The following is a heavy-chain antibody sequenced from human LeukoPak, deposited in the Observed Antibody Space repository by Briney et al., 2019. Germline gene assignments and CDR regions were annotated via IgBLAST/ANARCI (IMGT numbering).Heavy chain of an antibody. CDR1: GGSFSGYY. D-gene: IGHD2-2*03. CDR3: ARGLGYCSSTSCYGVWFDP. V-gene: IGHV4-34*01. J-gene: IGHJ5*02. CDR2: INHSGST. Sequence: SETLSLTCAVYGGSFSGYYWSWIRQPPGKGLEWIGEINHSGSTNYNPPLKSRVTISVDTSKNQFSLKLSSVTAADTAVYYCARGLGYCSSTSCYGVWFDPWGQGTLVTVSS.